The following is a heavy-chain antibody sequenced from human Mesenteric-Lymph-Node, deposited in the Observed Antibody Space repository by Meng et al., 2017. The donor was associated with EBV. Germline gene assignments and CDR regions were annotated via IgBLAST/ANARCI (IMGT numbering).Heavy chain of an antibody. CDR1: GYTFTSYA. CDR3: ARDSSGDSRFFDP. D-gene: IGHD6-19*01. Sequence: QVQLVQSGDEVKKPGASVKVSCKASGYTFTSYAMHWVRQAPGQRLEWMGWINVGKGDTKYSQKFQGRVTITRDTSASTAYMELSSLRSEDTAVYYCARDSSGDSRFFDPWGQGTLVTVSS. CDR2: INVGKGDT. V-gene: IGHV1-3*01. J-gene: IGHJ5*02.